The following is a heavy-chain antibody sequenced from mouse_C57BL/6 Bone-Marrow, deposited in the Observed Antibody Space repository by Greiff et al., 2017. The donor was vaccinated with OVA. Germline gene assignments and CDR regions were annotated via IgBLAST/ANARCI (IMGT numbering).Heavy chain of an antibody. J-gene: IGHJ3*01. CDR3: TTGAWFAY. CDR1: GFNIKDDY. Sequence: VQLQQSGAELVRPGASVKLSCTASGFNIKDDYMHWVKQRPEQGLEWIGWIDPENGDTEYASKFQGKATITADTSSNTAYLQLSSLTSEDTAVYYYTTGAWFAYWGQGTLVTVSA. CDR2: IDPENGDT. V-gene: IGHV14-4*01.